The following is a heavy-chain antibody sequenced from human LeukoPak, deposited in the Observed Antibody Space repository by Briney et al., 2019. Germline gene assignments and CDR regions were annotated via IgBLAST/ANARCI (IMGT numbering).Heavy chain of an antibody. CDR1: GGSIGTYN. J-gene: IGHJ6*03. CDR3: ARHIGGGIEDMDV. Sequence: SETLSLTCTVSGGSIGTYNWSWIRQSPGKGLEWIGYIYVTGTRYNPYLQSRVNISVDRSRKQFFLKMSSVTAADTAVYFCARHIGGGIEDMDVWGKGTKVIVSS. D-gene: IGHD3-16*02. CDR2: IYVTGT. V-gene: IGHV4-59*08.